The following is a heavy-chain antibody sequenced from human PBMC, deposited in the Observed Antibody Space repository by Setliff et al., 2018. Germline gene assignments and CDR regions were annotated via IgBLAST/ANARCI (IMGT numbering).Heavy chain of an antibody. CDR2: IGVYTGKS. Sequence: GASVKVSCKASGYTFSDYGITWVRQAPGEGLEWMGWIGVYTGKSYFAHKFQGRFTLTTDTSTGTAYMELRSLKSDDTAVYYCSRLVRYCTTRTCQRPLGEEVWGQGTLVTVSS. J-gene: IGHJ4*02. V-gene: IGHV1-18*01. CDR1: GYTFSDYG. CDR3: SRLVRYCTTRTCQRPLGEEV. D-gene: IGHD2-8*01.